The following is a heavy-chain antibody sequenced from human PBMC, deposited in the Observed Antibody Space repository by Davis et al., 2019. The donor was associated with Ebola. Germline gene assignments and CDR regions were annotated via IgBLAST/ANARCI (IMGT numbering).Heavy chain of an antibody. Sequence: ASVKVSCKASGYTFTSYGISWVRQAPGQGLEWMGWISAYNGNTNYAQKLQGRVTMTTDTSTSTAYMELRSLRSDDTAVYYCARSITMIVVASGFDYWGQGTLVTVSS. J-gene: IGHJ4*02. CDR2: ISAYNGNT. CDR3: ARSITMIVVASGFDY. D-gene: IGHD3-22*01. V-gene: IGHV1-18*01. CDR1: GYTFTSYG.